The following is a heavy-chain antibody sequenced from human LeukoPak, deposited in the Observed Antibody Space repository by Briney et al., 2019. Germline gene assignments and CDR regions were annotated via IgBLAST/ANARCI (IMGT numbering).Heavy chain of an antibody. D-gene: IGHD3-10*01. CDR3: ARDRGRAPFDP. J-gene: IGHJ5*02. CDR1: GSPLTTNG. Sequence: GASVKVSFKASGSPLTTNGISWGQQAPGQGLGWMGWISPYNGNTNYAQKLQGRVTMTTDTSTSTAYMELRSLRSDDTAVYYCARDRGRAPFDPWGQGTLVTVSS. V-gene: IGHV1-18*01. CDR2: ISPYNGNT.